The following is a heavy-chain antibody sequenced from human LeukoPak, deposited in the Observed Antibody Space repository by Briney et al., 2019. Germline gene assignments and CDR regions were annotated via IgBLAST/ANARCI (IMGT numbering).Heavy chain of an antibody. D-gene: IGHD1-26*01. J-gene: IGHJ4*02. Sequence: GGSLRLSCAASGFTFSDYFMSWIRQAPGKGLEWVSYISSSGSTIYYADSVKGRFTISRDNAKNSLYLQMNSLRAEDTAVYYCARETIWWDYDYWGQGTLVTVSS. CDR2: ISSSGSTI. V-gene: IGHV3-11*04. CDR1: GFTFSDYF. CDR3: ARETIWWDYDY.